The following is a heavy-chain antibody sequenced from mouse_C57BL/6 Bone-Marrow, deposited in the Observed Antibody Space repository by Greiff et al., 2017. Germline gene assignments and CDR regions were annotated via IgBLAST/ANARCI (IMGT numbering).Heavy chain of an antibody. J-gene: IGHJ1*03. CDR1: GYTFTSYW. D-gene: IGHD1-1*01. V-gene: IGHV1-69*01. CDR3: ARRGYGSSYDWYFDV. Sequence: QVQLQQPGAELVMPGASVKLSCKASGYTFTSYWMHWVKQRPGQGLEWIGEIDPSDSYTNYNQKFKGKSTLTVDKSSSPAYMQLSSLTSEDSAVYYCARRGYGSSYDWYFDVWGTGTTVTVSS. CDR2: IDPSDSYT.